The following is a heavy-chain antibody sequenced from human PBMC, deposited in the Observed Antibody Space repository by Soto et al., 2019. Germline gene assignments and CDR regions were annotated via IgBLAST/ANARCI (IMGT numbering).Heavy chain of an antibody. D-gene: IGHD6-6*01. CDR2: IIPIFGTA. CDR1: GGTFSSYA. V-gene: IGHV1-69*13. CDR3: ARGRAARPPYYYYYYGMDV. Sequence: SVKVSCKASGGTFSSYAISWVRQAPGQGLEWMGGIIPIFGTANYAQKFQGRVTITADESTSTAYMELSSLRSEDTAVYYCARGRAARPPYYYYYYGMDVWGQGTTVTAP. J-gene: IGHJ6*02.